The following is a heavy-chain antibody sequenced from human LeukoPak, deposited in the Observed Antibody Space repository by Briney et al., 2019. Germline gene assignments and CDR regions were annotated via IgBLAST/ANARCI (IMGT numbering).Heavy chain of an antibody. CDR3: ATHSSGYYYVNPLWQH. D-gene: IGHD3-22*01. Sequence: ASVKVSCKASGYTFTSYYMHWVRQAPGKGLEWMGGFDPEDGETIYAQKFQGRITMTEDTSTDTAYMELSSLRSEDTAVYYCATHSSGYYYVNPLWQHWGQGTLVTVSS. J-gene: IGHJ1*01. CDR1: GYTFTSYY. V-gene: IGHV1-24*01. CDR2: FDPEDGET.